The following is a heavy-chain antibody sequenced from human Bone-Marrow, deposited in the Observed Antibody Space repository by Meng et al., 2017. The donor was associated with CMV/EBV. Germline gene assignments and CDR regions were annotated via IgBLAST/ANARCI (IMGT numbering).Heavy chain of an antibody. CDR3: ARDIAVAGTGVGVESRNWFDP. D-gene: IGHD6-19*01. J-gene: IGHJ5*02. CDR2: MNPNSGNT. V-gene: IGHV1-8*01. Sequence: ASVKVSCKASGYTFTTYDINWVRQATGQGLEWMGWMNPNSGNTGYAQKFQGRVTLTRVTSISTAYMELSSLTSDDTAVYYCARDIAVAGTGVGVESRNWFDPWGQGTLVTVSS. CDR1: GYTFTTYD.